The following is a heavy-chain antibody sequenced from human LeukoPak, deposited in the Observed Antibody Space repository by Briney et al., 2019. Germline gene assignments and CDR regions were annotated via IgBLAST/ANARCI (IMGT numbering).Heavy chain of an antibody. CDR2: IRYDGSNK. V-gene: IGHV3-30*02. J-gene: IGHJ5*02. Sequence: GSLRLSCAASGFTFSSYGMHWVRQAPGKGLEWVAFIRYDGSNKYYADSVKGRFTISRDNSKSTLYLQMNSLRAEDTAVYYCAREIITMVRGEGSWFDPWGQGTLVTVSS. CDR3: AREIITMVRGEGSWFDP. D-gene: IGHD3-10*01. CDR1: GFTFSSYG.